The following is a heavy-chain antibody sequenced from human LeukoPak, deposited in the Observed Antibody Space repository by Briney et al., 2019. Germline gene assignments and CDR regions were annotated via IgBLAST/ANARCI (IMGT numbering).Heavy chain of an antibody. J-gene: IGHJ5*02. Sequence: GASVKVSCKASGYTFTSFDINWVHQATGQGLEWTGWMNPNSGNTGYGQKFQGRVTMTRNTSISTAYMELSSLRSEDTAVYYCARKTSKRGVHRGVIQGNWFDAWGQGTLVTVSS. D-gene: IGHD3-10*01. CDR2: MNPNSGNT. CDR1: GYTFTSFD. CDR3: ARKTSKRGVHRGVIQGNWFDA. V-gene: IGHV1-8*01.